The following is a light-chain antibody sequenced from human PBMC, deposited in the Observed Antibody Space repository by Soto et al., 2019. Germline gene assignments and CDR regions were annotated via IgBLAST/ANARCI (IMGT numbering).Light chain of an antibody. J-gene: IGKJ5*01. CDR2: DAS. V-gene: IGKV3-11*01. Sequence: ENVWTQYPGTLALSRERVAPRCCRASQSVGGYLAWYQQRPGQAPRVLIYDASNRATGIPVRFSCSGSGTDFTLAIRSLDPEDFAVYYCQQRSNWPITFGQGTRLEIK. CDR1: QSVGGY. CDR3: QQRSNWPIT.